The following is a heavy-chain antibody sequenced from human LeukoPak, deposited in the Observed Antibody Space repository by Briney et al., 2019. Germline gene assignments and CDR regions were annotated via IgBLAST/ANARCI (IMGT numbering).Heavy chain of an antibody. Sequence: GASVKVSCKASGYTFTSYGISWVRQAPGQGLEWMGWISAYNGNTNYAQKLQGRVTMTTDTSTSTAYMELRSLRSDDTAVYYCARSKKLLLRYFARAPNWFDPWGQGTLVTVSS. J-gene: IGHJ5*02. D-gene: IGHD3-9*01. CDR2: ISAYNGNT. CDR3: ARSKKLLLRYFARAPNWFDP. CDR1: GYTFTSYG. V-gene: IGHV1-18*01.